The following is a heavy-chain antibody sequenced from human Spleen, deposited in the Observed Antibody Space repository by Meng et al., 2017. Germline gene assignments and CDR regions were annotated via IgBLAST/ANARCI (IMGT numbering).Heavy chain of an antibody. Sequence: SLKISCAASGFTFDEYAMHWVRQAPGKGLEWVSGISFNGRTTGYADSVKGRFTISRDNDKNSLYLQMNSLRGEDTAFYYCAKAHLTLVRGVTYYYGMDVWGQGTTVTVSS. CDR2: ISFNGRTT. CDR3: AKAHLTLVRGVTYYYGMDV. V-gene: IGHV3-9*01. D-gene: IGHD3-10*01. CDR1: GFTFDEYA. J-gene: IGHJ6*02.